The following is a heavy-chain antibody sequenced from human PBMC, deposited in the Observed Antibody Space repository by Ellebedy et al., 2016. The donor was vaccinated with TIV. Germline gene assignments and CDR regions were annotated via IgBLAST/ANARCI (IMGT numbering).Heavy chain of an antibody. V-gene: IGHV3-7*01. CDR3: ARDQWLGRAYYFDF. J-gene: IGHJ4*02. CDR2: IKQDGSEK. Sequence: GESLKISCAASGFIFSNYWMSWVRQAPGKGLEWVANIKQDGSEKYYVDSVKGRFHISRDNAKNSVYLQMHSLTDEDTAVYYCARDQWLGRAYYFDFWGQGTLVTVSS. D-gene: IGHD6-19*01. CDR1: GFIFSNYW.